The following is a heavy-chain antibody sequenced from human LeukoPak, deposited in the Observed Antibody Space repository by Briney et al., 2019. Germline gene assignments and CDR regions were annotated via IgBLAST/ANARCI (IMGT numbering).Heavy chain of an antibody. CDR1: GGSISSNY. CDR2: IYTSGST. CDR3: ASSYGDYYFDY. D-gene: IGHD4-17*01. Sequence: SETLSLTCSVSGGSISSNYWSWIRQPAEKGLEWIGRIYTSGSTYYNPSLKSRVTISVDTSKNQFSLKLSSVTAADTAVYYCASSYGDYYFDYWGQGTLVTVSS. V-gene: IGHV4-4*07. J-gene: IGHJ4*02.